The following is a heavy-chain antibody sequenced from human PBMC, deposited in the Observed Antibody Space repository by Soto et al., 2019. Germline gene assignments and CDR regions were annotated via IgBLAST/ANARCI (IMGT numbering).Heavy chain of an antibody. V-gene: IGHV3-15*01. CDR1: GFTFSNAW. Sequence: GGSLRLSCAASGFTFSNAWMSWVRQAPGKGLEWVGRIKSKTDGGTTDYAAPVKGRFTISRDDSKNTLYLQMNSLKTEDTAVYYCTTDIEVGPLLWLGDTKSENWFDPWGQGTLVTVSS. CDR3: TTDIEVGPLLWLGDTKSENWFDP. CDR2: IKSKTDGGTT. D-gene: IGHD3-10*01. J-gene: IGHJ5*02.